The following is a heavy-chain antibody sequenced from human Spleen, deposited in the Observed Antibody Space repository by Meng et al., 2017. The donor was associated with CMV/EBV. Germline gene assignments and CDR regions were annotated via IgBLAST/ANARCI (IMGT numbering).Heavy chain of an antibody. CDR1: GFTSSAYP. J-gene: IGHJ6*02. Sequence: GESLKISCAASGFTSSAYPMIWVRQAAGKGLEWVSSISSSSSHIYYSDSVKGRFTISRDNTKNSLYLQMNSLRTEDTAVYYCAKIGSFTYYYYGMDVWGQGTTVTVSS. CDR2: ISSSSSHI. D-gene: IGHD1-26*01. CDR3: AKIGSFTYYYYGMDV. V-gene: IGHV3-21*04.